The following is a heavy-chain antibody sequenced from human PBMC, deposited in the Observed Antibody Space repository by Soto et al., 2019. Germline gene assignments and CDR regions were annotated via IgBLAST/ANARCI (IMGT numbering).Heavy chain of an antibody. CDR2: MNPNSGKT. CDR1: GYTFTSYD. CDR3: ARSEMDWFDT. J-gene: IGHJ5*02. Sequence: ASVKVSCKASGYTFTSYDMNCVRQATGQGLEWMGWMNPNSGKTGYAKKLQGRVTMTRKTSISKEYMELSRLRSEEKAVYYCARSEMDWFDTWGQGTLVTVSS. D-gene: IGHD2-2*03. V-gene: IGHV1-8*01.